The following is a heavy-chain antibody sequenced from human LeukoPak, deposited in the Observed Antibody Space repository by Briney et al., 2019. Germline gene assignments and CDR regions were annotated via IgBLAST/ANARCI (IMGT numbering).Heavy chain of an antibody. Sequence: PGGSLRLSCAASGFTLSSYEMNWVRQAPGKGLEWVSYISSSGSTIYYADSVKGRFTISRYNAKNSLYLQMNSLRGEDTAVYYCAKDREGTIADYFDYWGQGTLVTVSS. CDR2: ISSSGSTI. CDR1: GFTLSSYE. CDR3: AKDREGTIADYFDY. D-gene: IGHD1-7*01. J-gene: IGHJ4*02. V-gene: IGHV3-48*03.